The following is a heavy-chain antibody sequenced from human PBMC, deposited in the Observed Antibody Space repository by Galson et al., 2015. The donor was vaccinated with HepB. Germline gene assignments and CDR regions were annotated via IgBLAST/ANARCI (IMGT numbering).Heavy chain of an antibody. V-gene: IGHV3-23*01. CDR1: GFTFSTYA. D-gene: IGHD5-24*01. J-gene: IGHJ4*02. Sequence: SLRLSCAATGFTFSTYAMSWVRQSPGAGLEWVSSLSGGGGTTFYADSVKDRFTISRDNSKNTLYLQMNSLRAEDTAVYYCAKVSGDVWTNVDHWGQGTLVTVSS. CDR2: LSGGGGTT. CDR3: AKVSGDVWTNVDH.